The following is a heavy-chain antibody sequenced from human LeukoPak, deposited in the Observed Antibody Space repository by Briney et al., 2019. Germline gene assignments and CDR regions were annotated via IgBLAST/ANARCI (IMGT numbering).Heavy chain of an antibody. CDR3: ATSTTVITPIDS. Sequence: ASVKVSFKTAGFSFTNYCLHWNRQAPGQGLELMGIINPSAGSPNYEQKFQGRVTMTRDMSTSTVYMEMSSLRSDDTAMYYCATSTTVITPIDSWGQGTLVTVSS. CDR1: GFSFTNYC. V-gene: IGHV1-46*01. CDR2: INPSAGSP. D-gene: IGHD4-23*01. J-gene: IGHJ4*02.